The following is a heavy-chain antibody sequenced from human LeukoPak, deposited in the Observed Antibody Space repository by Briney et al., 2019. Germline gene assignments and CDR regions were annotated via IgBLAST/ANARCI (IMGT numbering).Heavy chain of an antibody. D-gene: IGHD3-3*01. J-gene: IGHJ4*02. CDR2: IKQDGSEK. CDR3: ARTDRDPFTIFGVVGPFDY. Sequence: PGGSLRLSCAASGFTFSSYWMSWVRQAPGKGLEWVANIKQDGSEKYYVDSVKGRFTISRDNAKNSLYLQMNSLRAEDTAVYYCARTDRDPFTIFGVVGPFDYWGQGTLVTVSS. CDR1: GFTFSSYW. V-gene: IGHV3-7*01.